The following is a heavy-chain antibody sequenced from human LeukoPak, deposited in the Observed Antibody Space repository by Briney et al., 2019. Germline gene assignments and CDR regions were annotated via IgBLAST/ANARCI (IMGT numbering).Heavy chain of an antibody. CDR1: GFIFSTYW. Sequence: GGSLRLSCAASGFIFSTYWMTWVRQAPGKGLEWVANMKGDGSEIHYVESVKGRFTISRDNAKNSLYLQMNSLRPEDTALYYCARPAYTAAYDLWGQGTMVTVSS. D-gene: IGHD3-16*01. J-gene: IGHJ3*01. CDR2: MKGDGSEI. V-gene: IGHV3-7*01. CDR3: ARPAYTAAYDL.